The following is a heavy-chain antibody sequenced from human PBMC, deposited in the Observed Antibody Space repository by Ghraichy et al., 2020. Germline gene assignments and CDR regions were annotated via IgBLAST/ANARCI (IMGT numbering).Heavy chain of an antibody. CDR1: GYSISSGYY. J-gene: IGHJ4*02. V-gene: IGHV4-38-2*02. Sequence: NPSLTCTVSGYSISSGYYWGWIRQPPGKGLEWIGSIYHSGSTYYNPSLKSRVTISVDTSKNQFSLKLSSVTAADTAVYYCARQYYDILTGYFLDYWGQGTLVTVSS. CDR3: ARQYYDILTGYFLDY. D-gene: IGHD3-9*01. CDR2: IYHSGST.